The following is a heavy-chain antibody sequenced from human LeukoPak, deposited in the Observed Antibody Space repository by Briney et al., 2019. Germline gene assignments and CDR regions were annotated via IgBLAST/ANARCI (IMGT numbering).Heavy chain of an antibody. CDR2: IYYSGST. V-gene: IGHV4-39*01. J-gene: IGHJ5*02. CDR1: GGSISSSSYY. D-gene: IGHD3-3*01. CDR3: ARLTYYDPAGFDP. Sequence: SETLSLTCTVSGGSISSSSYYWGWLRQPPGKGLEWIGSIYYSGSTYYNPSLKSRVTISVDTSKNQFSLKLSSVTAADTAVYYCARLTYYDPAGFDPWGQGTLVTVSS.